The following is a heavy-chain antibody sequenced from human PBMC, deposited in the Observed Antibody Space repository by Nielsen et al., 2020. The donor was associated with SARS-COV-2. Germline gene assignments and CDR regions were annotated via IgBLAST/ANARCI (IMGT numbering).Heavy chain of an antibody. Sequence: ASVKVSCKASGYTFTSYYMHWVRQAPGQGLEWMGIINPSGGSTGYAQKFQGRVTMTRNTSISTAYMELSSLRSEDTAVYYCAGGVHLPDYGDYLYYYYGMDVWGQGTTVTVSS. CDR2: INPSGGST. V-gene: IGHV1-46*01. J-gene: IGHJ6*02. CDR1: GYTFTSYY. CDR3: AGGVHLPDYGDYLYYYYGMDV. D-gene: IGHD4-17*01.